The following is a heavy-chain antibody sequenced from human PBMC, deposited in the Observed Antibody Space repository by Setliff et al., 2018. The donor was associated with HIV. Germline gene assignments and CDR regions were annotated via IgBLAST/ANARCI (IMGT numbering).Heavy chain of an antibody. V-gene: IGHV4-59*11. CDR1: GGSISSHY. Sequence: LSLTCTVSGGSISSHYWSWVRQSPGKGLEWIGSISYSGSTNHNPSLKNRVTISVDTSKNQFSLRLSSVTSADTAGYYCARGVTSPFATGIWGHGTLVTVSS. CDR3: ARGVTSPFATGI. CDR2: ISYSGST. D-gene: IGHD2-2*01. J-gene: IGHJ4*01.